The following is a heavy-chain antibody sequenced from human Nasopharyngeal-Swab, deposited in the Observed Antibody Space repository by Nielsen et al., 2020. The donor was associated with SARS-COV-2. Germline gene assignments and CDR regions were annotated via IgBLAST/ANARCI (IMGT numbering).Heavy chain of an antibody. Sequence: SLKISCAASGFTFDDYAMHWVRQAPGKGLEWVSGISWNSGSIGYADSVKGRFTISRDNAKNSLYLQMNSLRAEETALYYCAKWGSSSRHFDYWGQGTLVTVSS. CDR2: ISWNSGSI. D-gene: IGHD6-6*01. CDR3: AKWGSSSRHFDY. J-gene: IGHJ4*02. CDR1: GFTFDDYA. V-gene: IGHV3-9*01.